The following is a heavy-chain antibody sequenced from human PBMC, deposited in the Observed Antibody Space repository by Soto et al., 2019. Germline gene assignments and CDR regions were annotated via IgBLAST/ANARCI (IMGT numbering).Heavy chain of an antibody. CDR2: IYHSGNT. CDR3: ARDSRTGCSSTDCYMS. CDR1: GDSISSGAG. J-gene: IGHJ5*02. D-gene: IGHD2-2*01. V-gene: IGHV4-4*02. Sequence: SGPLCLTWGVSGDSISSGAGWSWVRQSPGKGLQWIGEIYHSGNTRNNPSLKSRVTMSVDKSNNQFSLNLMSVTAADTATYYCARDSRTGCSSTDCYMSWGRGILVTLSS.